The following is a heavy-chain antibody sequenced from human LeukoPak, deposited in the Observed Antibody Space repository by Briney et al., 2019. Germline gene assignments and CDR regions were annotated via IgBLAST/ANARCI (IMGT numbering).Heavy chain of an antibody. Sequence: PSETLSLTCTVSGGSISRDHWSWIRLPPGKGLEWIGYIYTSGSTKYNPSLKSRVTISVDTSKNQFSLKLTSVTAADTAVYYCARGVVCSRSSCYTPSWFDPWGQGTLVTVSS. J-gene: IGHJ5*02. D-gene: IGHD2-2*02. CDR3: ARGVVCSRSSCYTPSWFDP. CDR2: IYTSGST. V-gene: IGHV4-4*09. CDR1: GGSISRDH.